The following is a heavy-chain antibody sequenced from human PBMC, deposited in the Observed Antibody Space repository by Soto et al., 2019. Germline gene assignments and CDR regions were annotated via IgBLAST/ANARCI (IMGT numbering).Heavy chain of an antibody. CDR1: GLTFSSYS. D-gene: IGHD3-10*01. Sequence: GGSLRLSCAASGLTFSSYSMNWVRQAPGKGLEWVSSISSSSSYIYYADSVKGRFTISRDNAKNSLYLQMNSLRAEDTAVYYCARVWVPAGFDPWGQGTLVTVSS. CDR3: ARVWVPAGFDP. CDR2: ISSSSSYI. J-gene: IGHJ5*02. V-gene: IGHV3-21*01.